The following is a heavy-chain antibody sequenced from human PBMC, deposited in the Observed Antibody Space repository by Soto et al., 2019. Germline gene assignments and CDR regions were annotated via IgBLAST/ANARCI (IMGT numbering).Heavy chain of an antibody. CDR3: ARGLYGDFGSFDY. CDR1: GGSISSYY. V-gene: IGHV4-59*01. J-gene: IGHJ4*02. CDR2: IYYSGST. Sequence: QVQLQESGPGLVKPSETLSLTCTVSGGSISSYYWSWVRQPPGKGLEWIGYIYYSGSTNYNPSLTSRVTISVDTSKNQFSLKPSSVTAADRAVYYCARGLYGDFGSFDYWGQGTLVTVSS. D-gene: IGHD4-17*01.